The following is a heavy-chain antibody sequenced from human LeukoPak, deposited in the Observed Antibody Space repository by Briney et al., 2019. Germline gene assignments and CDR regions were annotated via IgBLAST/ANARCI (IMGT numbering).Heavy chain of an antibody. CDR1: GFTFSSYS. D-gene: IGHD3-3*01. CDR2: ISSSSSYI. CDR3: ARGTEYYDFWSGYSAALDYYYGMDV. Sequence: GGSLRLSCAASGFTFSSYSMNWVRQAPGKGLEWVSSISSSSSYIYYADSVKGRFTISRDNAKNSLYLQMNSLRAEDTAVYYCARGTEYYDFWSGYSAALDYYYGMDVWGQGTTVTVSS. V-gene: IGHV3-21*01. J-gene: IGHJ6*02.